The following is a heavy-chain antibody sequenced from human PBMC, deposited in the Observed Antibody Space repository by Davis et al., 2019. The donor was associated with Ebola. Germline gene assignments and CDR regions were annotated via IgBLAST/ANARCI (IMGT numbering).Heavy chain of an antibody. Sequence: GESLKISCAASGFTFSSYAMHWVRQAPGKGLEWVAVISYDGSNKYYADSVKGRFTISRDNSKNTLYLQMNSLRAEDTAVYYCARDVGPGDRSSTSVDVWGQGTTVTVSS. CDR1: GFTFSSYA. J-gene: IGHJ6*02. CDR2: ISYDGSNK. V-gene: IGHV3-30-3*01. CDR3: ARDVGPGDRSSTSVDV. D-gene: IGHD2-2*01.